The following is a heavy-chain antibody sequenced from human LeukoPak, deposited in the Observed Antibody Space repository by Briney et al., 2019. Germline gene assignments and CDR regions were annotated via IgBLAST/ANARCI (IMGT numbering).Heavy chain of an antibody. J-gene: IGHJ4*02. V-gene: IGHV3-7*01. CDR1: GFTFSSYW. CDR3: ARDRYDILTGYLVFDY. D-gene: IGHD3-9*01. CDR2: IKQDGSEK. Sequence: GGSLRLSCAASGFTFSSYWMSWVRQAPGKGLEWVANIKQDGSEKYYVDSVKGRFTISRDNAKNSLYLQMNSLRAEDRAVYYCARDRYDILTGYLVFDYWGQGTLVTVSS.